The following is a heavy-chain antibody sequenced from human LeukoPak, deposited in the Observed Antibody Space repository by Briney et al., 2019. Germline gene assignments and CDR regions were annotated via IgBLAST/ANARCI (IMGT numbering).Heavy chain of an antibody. V-gene: IGHV3-23*01. CDR2: IVGSGGGT. CDR3: SKWGDYDVLTGYYDSGF. CDR1: GFTFSNYA. J-gene: IGHJ4*02. Sequence: PGASLRLSCAAPGFTFSNYAMSWVRQAPGKGLEWVSAIVGSGGGTYYADSVKGRFSISRDNSKNTLFLQMNSLRVEDTALYYCSKWGDYDVLTGYYDSGFWGQGTLVTVSS. D-gene: IGHD3-9*01.